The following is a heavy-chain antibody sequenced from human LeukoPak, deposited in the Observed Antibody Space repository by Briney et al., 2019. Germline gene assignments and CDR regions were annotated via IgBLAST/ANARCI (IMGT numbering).Heavy chain of an antibody. V-gene: IGHV4-34*01. CDR3: ARFSPRAMGNYLDF. CDR2: INQSGNT. D-gene: IGHD7-27*01. J-gene: IGHJ4*02. Sequence: PSETLSLTCAVYGESFSGYYWNWIRQSPGKGLEWIGEINQSGNTNHNPSLKSRVILSLDKSANQFSLNLSSVTAADTAVYYCARFSPRAMGNYLDFWGQGTLVTVSS. CDR1: GESFSGYY.